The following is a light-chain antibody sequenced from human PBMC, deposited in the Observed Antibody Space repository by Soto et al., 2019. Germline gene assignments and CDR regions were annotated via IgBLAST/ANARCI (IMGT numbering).Light chain of an antibody. CDR3: QQSYSTPLT. CDR2: AAS. Sequence: DIQMTQSPSFLSASVGDRFTITCRASQSISSYLNWYQQRPGKAPNLLIYAASSLQSGVPSRFSGSGSGTDFTLTITSLQPEDFATYYCQQSYSTPLTFGGGTKVDIK. V-gene: IGKV1-39*01. CDR1: QSISSY. J-gene: IGKJ4*01.